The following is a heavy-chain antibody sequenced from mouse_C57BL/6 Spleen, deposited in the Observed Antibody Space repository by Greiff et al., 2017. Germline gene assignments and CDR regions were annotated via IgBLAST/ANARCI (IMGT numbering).Heavy chain of an antibody. J-gene: IGHJ4*01. Sequence: EVKVVESGGGLVKPGGSLKLSCAASGFTFSDYGMHWVRQAPEKGLEWVAYISSGSSTIYYADKVKGRFTISRDNAKNTLFLHMTSLRSEDTAMYYCARGDRWSPYGMDYWGQGTSVTVSS. CDR1: GFTFSDYG. CDR3: ARGDRWSPYGMDY. V-gene: IGHV5-17*01. D-gene: IGHD2-3*01. CDR2: ISSGSSTI.